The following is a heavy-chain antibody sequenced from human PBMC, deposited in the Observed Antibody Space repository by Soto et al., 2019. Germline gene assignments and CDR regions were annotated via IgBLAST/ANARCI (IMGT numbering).Heavy chain of an antibody. V-gene: IGHV3-48*01. CDR1: GFTFTSYT. CDR2: ISSSSSTI. CDR3: AREGRGELLGDY. D-gene: IGHD1-7*01. J-gene: IGHJ4*02. Sequence: EVQLLESGGGLIQPGGSLRLSCAASGFTFTSYTINWVRQAPGKGLEWVSFISSSSSTIYYADSVKGRFTISRDNSKNSGFLQMNSQRAEDTAVYNCAREGRGELLGDYLGQGTLVTVSS.